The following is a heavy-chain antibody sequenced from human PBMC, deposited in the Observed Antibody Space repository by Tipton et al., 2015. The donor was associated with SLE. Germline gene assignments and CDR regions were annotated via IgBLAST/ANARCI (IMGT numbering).Heavy chain of an antibody. CDR1: GGSFSGYY. Sequence: TLSLTCAVYGGSFSGYYWSWIRQPPGKGLEWIGEINHSGRTNYNPSLKSRVTISVDTSKNQFSLKLSSVTAADTAVYYCARDLGSSSDAFDIWGQGTMVTVSS. CDR2: INHSGRT. J-gene: IGHJ3*02. V-gene: IGHV4-34*01. D-gene: IGHD6-6*01. CDR3: ARDLGSSSDAFDI.